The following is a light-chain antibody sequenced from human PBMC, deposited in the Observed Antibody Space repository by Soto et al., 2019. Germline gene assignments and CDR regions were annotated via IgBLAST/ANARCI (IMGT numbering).Light chain of an antibody. V-gene: IGLV2-14*01. Sequence: QSALTQPASVSGSPGQSITISCTGTSSDVGGYNYVSWYQQHPGKAPNLMIYDVSNRPSGVSNRFSVSKSGNTASLTISGLQAEDEADYYCTSYTRSSTPVFGGGTKLTV. CDR2: DVS. CDR3: TSYTRSSTPV. CDR1: SSDVGGYNY. J-gene: IGLJ2*01.